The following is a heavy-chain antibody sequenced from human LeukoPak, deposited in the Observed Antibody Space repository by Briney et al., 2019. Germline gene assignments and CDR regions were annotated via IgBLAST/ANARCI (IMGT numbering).Heavy chain of an antibody. CDR1: GHIFTTHY. CDR2: VNTDNTKS. D-gene: IGHD5-24*01. CDR3: AMSVEMAAIPSFDY. V-gene: IGHV1-3*04. J-gene: IGHJ4*02. Sequence: ASVKVSCKTSGHIFTTHYIHWMRQAPGQGLEWLGRVNTDNTKSEYSQKFQGRVIITRDTSASTAYMEMSGLRSEDTAMYYCAMSVEMAAIPSFDYWGQGTLVTVSS.